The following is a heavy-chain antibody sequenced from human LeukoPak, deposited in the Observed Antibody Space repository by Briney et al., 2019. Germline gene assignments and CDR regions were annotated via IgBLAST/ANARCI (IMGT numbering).Heavy chain of an antibody. CDR3: ARGGGYYDSSGYSTVFDY. Sequence: GGSLRLSCAASGFTFTTYWMHWVRQAPGKGLEWVSAISGSGGSTYYADSVKGRFTISRDNSKNTLYLQMNSLRAEDTAVYYCARGGGYYDSSGYSTVFDYWGQGTLVTVSS. CDR2: ISGSGGST. V-gene: IGHV3-23*01. CDR1: GFTFTTYW. D-gene: IGHD3-22*01. J-gene: IGHJ4*02.